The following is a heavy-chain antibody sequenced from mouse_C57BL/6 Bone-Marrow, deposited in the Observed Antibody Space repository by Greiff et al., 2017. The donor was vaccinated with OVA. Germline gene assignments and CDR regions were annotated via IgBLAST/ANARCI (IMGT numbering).Heavy chain of an antibody. Sequence: DVMLVESGGGLVQPGGSLKLSCAASGFTFSDYGMAWVRQAPRKGPEWVAFISNLAYSIYYADTVTGRFTISRENAKNTLYLEMSSLRSEDTAMYYCARDSVIAYWGQGTLVTVSA. V-gene: IGHV5-15*01. CDR1: GFTFSDYG. CDR2: ISNLAYSI. CDR3: ARDSVIAY. J-gene: IGHJ3*01.